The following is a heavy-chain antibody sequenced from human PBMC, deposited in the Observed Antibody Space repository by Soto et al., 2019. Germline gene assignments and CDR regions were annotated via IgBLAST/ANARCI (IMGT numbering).Heavy chain of an antibody. CDR3: RASGFGSGSSGTYYGMDV. V-gene: IGHV4-30-2*01. D-gene: IGHD3-10*01. Sequence: LQLQESGSGLVKPSQTLSLTCAVSGDSISSGAYSWSWVRQPPGKGLEWIGYIYHSGNTYYNPSLKRRVPFSVDRSKNQFSLKLNSVTAADTAMDDCRASGFGSGSSGTYYGMDVWGQGTTVTVSS. J-gene: IGHJ6*02. CDR2: IYHSGNT. CDR1: GDSISSGAYS.